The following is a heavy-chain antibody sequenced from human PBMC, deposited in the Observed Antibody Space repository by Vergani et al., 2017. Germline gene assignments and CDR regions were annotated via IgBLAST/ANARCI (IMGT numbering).Heavy chain of an antibody. V-gene: IGHV3-30*02. CDR3: AKVGGY. J-gene: IGHJ4*02. D-gene: IGHD3-16*01. CDR2: IRYDGSNK. Sequence: QVQLVESGGGVVQPGGSLRLSCAASGFTFSSYGMHWVRQAPGKGLEWVAFIRYDGSNKYYADSVKGRFTISRDNSKNTLYLQMNGLRAEDTAVYYCAKVGGYWGQGTLVTVSS. CDR1: GFTFSSYG.